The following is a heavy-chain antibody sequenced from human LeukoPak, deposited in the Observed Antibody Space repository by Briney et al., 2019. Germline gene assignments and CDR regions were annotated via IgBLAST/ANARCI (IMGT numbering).Heavy chain of an antibody. J-gene: IGHJ4*02. CDR3: ARADYYDSSGQTLDY. CDR2: ISSSSSYI. D-gene: IGHD3-22*01. Sequence: PGGSLRLSCAASGFTFSSYTMNWVRQAPGKGLEWVSSISSSSSYIYYADSLKGRFTISRDNAKNSLYLQMDSLRAEDTALYYCARADYYDSSGQTLDYWGQGTLVTVSS. V-gene: IGHV3-21*04. CDR1: GFTFSSYT.